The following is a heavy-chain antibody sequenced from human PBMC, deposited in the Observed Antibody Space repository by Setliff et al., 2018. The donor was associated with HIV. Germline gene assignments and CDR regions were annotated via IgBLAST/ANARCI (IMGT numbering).Heavy chain of an antibody. J-gene: IGHJ4*02. CDR3: ARGLRPGTGGATMDY. D-gene: IGHD1-26*01. CDR2: INHSGST. Sequence: SETLSLTCAVYGGSFSGYYWSWIRQPPGKGLEWIGEINHSGSTNYNPSLNSRVTISVETSKNQFSLKLSSGTAADTAVYYCARGLRPGTGGATMDYWGQGTLVTVSS. CDR1: GGSFSGYY. V-gene: IGHV4-34*01.